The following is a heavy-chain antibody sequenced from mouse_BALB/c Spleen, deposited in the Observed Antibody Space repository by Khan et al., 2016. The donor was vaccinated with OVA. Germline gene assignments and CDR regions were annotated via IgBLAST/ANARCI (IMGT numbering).Heavy chain of an antibody. CDR2: INPHIGET. CDR3: ARNNWYDFDY. D-gene: IGHD2-14*01. J-gene: IGHJ2*01. V-gene: IGHV1-20*02. Sequence: VQLQQSGPELVKPGASVKISCKASGYSFTGYFMNWVMQRHGKSLEWIGRINPHIGETFYNQQFKGKATLTVDESSSTAYMVLRSLASEDSAFDCCARNNWYDFDYWGQGTTLTVSS. CDR1: GYSFTGYF.